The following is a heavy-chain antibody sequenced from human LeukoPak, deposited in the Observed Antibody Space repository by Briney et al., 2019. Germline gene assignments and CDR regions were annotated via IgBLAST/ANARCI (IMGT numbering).Heavy chain of an antibody. CDR2: INGRGDST. V-gene: IGHV3-23*01. J-gene: IGHJ4*02. D-gene: IGHD6-13*01. Sequence: PGESLKLSCTASGFTFTSFSMSWVRQIPGKGLEWIGVINGRGDSTYYADSLKGRFTISRDNSKNTLYLQMNSLRAEDTAVYYCAKERGSSWYGFIDYWGQGTLVTVSS. CDR1: GFTFTSFS. CDR3: AKERGSSWYGFIDY.